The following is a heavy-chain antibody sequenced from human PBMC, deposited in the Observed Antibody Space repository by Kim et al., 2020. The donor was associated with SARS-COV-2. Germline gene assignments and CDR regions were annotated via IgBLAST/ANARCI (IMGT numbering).Heavy chain of an antibody. CDR3: ARALTLVLGARIDV. J-gene: IGHJ6*02. D-gene: IGHD3-10*01. CDR1: GFTFSNFA. Sequence: GGSLRLSCEASGFTFSNFAMHWVRQAPGKGLERVSGISGSGGTTYYADSVKGRFTISRDNSKNTLYLQMNSLRAEDTAVYYCARALTLVLGARIDVWGQG. CDR2: ISGSGGTT. V-gene: IGHV3-23*01.